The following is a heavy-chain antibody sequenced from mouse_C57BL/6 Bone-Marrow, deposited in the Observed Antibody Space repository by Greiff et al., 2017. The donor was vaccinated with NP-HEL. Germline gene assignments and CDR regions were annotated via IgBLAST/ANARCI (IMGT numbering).Heavy chain of an antibody. Sequence: QVQLKQSGAELARPGASVKLSCKASGYTFTSYGISWVKQRTGQGLEWIGEIYPRSGNTYYNEKFKGKATLTADKSSSTAYMELRSLTSEDSAVYFCARGIYYDYASWFAYWGQGTLVTVSA. CDR1: GYTFTSYG. J-gene: IGHJ3*01. D-gene: IGHD2-4*01. CDR2: IYPRSGNT. V-gene: IGHV1-81*01. CDR3: ARGIYYDYASWFAY.